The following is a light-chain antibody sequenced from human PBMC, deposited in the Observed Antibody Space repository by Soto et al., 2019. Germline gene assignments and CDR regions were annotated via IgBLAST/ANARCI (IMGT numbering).Light chain of an antibody. CDR2: GAS. CDR3: QQYDSSPLT. CDR1: QSVSSSF. Sequence: EIVLTQSPGTLSLSPGERATLSCRASQSVSSSFLAWYQQKPGQAPRLLIYGASSRATGIPDRFSGRGSGTDFTLTISGLEPEDVVVYDCQQYDSSPLTFGGGTKVEIK. J-gene: IGKJ4*01. V-gene: IGKV3-20*01.